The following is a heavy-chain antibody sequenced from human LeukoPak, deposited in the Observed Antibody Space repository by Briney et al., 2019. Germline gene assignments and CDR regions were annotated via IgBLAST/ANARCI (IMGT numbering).Heavy chain of an antibody. Sequence: GGSLRLSCAASGFTFDDYGMSWVRQAPGKGLEWVDGINWNGGSTGYAASVQGRFTISRDNSKNTLYLQMGSLRAEDMAVYYCARDGDILTGYSPATYFDYWGQGTLVTVSS. V-gene: IGHV3-20*04. J-gene: IGHJ4*02. CDR2: INWNGGST. CDR3: ARDGDILTGYSPATYFDY. CDR1: GFTFDDYG. D-gene: IGHD3-9*01.